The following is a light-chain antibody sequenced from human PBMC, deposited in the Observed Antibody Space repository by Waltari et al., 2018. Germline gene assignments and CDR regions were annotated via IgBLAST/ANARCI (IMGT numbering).Light chain of an antibody. J-gene: IGLJ2*01. Sequence: QSVLTQPPSVSAAPGQRVTISCPGSSSNIGTDYESWYQQLPGTAPKLFIYENNKRPSGIPDRFSGSKSGTSATLGITGLQTEDEADYYCETWDTSLSALIFGGGTKLTVL. V-gene: IGLV1-51*02. CDR2: ENN. CDR3: ETWDTSLSALI. CDR1: SSNIGTDY.